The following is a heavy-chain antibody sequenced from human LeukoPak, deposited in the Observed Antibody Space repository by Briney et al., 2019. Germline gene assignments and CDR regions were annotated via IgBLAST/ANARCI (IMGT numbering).Heavy chain of an antibody. CDR1: GYSFTSYW. Sequence: GESLKISCKGSGYSFTSYWIGRVRQMPGKGLGWIETIYPGDSDTRYSPSFQGQVTISAEKSISTAYLQWSSLKASDTALYYCARHIGLTTRYFDYWGQGTLVTVSS. J-gene: IGHJ4*02. CDR3: ARHIGLTTRYFDY. D-gene: IGHD4/OR15-4a*01. V-gene: IGHV5-51*01. CDR2: IYPGDSDT.